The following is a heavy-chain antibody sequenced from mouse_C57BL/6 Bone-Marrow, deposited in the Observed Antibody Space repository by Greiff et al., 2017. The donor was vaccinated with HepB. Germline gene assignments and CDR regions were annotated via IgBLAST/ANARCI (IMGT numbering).Heavy chain of an antibody. Sequence: VQLQQSGPELVKPGASVKMSCKASGYTFTDYNMHWVKQSHGKSLEWIGYINPKNGGTSYNQKFKGKATLTVNTSSSTAYMELRSLTSEDSAVYYCAVLDYYGSGWYFDVWGTGTTVTVSS. CDR3: AVLDYYGSGWYFDV. V-gene: IGHV1-22*01. CDR2: INPKNGGT. D-gene: IGHD1-1*01. J-gene: IGHJ1*03. CDR1: GYTFTDYN.